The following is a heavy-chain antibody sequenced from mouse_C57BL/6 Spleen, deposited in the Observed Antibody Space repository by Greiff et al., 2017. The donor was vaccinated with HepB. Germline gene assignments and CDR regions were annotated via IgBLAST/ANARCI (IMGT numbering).Heavy chain of an antibody. J-gene: IGHJ1*03. Sequence: EVQLQQSGPELVKPGASVKISCKASGYTFTDYYMNWVKQSHGKSLEWIGDINPNNGGTSYNQKFKGKATLTVDKSSSTAYMELRSLTSEDSAVYYCARYGTRYFDVWGTGTTVTVSS. CDR2: INPNNGGT. CDR3: ARYGTRYFDV. CDR1: GYTFTDYY. D-gene: IGHD4-1*01. V-gene: IGHV1-26*01.